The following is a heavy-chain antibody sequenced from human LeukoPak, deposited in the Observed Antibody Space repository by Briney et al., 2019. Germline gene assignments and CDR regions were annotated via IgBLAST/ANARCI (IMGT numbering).Heavy chain of an antibody. CDR3: ARRGRGVASGYDY. D-gene: IGHD3-3*01. V-gene: IGHV1-18*01. CDR1: GYTFTSYG. CDR2: ISPYNDNT. Sequence: ASVKVSCKTSGYTFTSYGLSWVRQAPGQGLEWMGWISPYNDNTNYVQKLQGRITMTTDTATSTVYMELRSLRSDDTAVYYCARRGRGVASGYDYWGQGTLVTVSS. J-gene: IGHJ4*02.